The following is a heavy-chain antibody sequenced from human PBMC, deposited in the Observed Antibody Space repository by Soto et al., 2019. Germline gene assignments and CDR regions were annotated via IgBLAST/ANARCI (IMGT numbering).Heavy chain of an antibody. D-gene: IGHD1-26*01. CDR3: AKLDSGRYYD. V-gene: IGHV3-23*01. J-gene: IGHJ4*02. CDR1: GFTFSSYA. Sequence: GGSLRLSCAASGFTFSSYAMSWVRQAPGKGLEWVSAITGGGGSTYYADSVKGRFTISRDNSKNTLYMQMNSLRAEDTAIYYCAKLDSGRYYDWGQGILVTVSS. CDR2: ITGGGGST.